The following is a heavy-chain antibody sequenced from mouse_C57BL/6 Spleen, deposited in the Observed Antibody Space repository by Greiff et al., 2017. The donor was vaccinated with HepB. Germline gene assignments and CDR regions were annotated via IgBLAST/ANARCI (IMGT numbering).Heavy chain of an antibody. CDR1: GYSITSGYY. Sequence: EVKLMESGPGLVKPSQSLSLTCSVTGYSITSGYYWNWIRQFPGNKLEWMGYISYDGSNNYNPSLKNRISITRDTSKNQFFLKLNSVTTEDTATYYCARVSDYGSSFDYWGQGTTLTVSS. CDR3: ARVSDYGSSFDY. V-gene: IGHV3-6*01. J-gene: IGHJ2*01. CDR2: ISYDGSN. D-gene: IGHD1-1*01.